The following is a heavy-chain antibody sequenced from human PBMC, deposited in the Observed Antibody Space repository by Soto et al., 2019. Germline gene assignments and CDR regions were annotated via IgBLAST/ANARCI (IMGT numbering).Heavy chain of an antibody. D-gene: IGHD6-19*01. CDR1: GGTFSSYA. Sequence: QVQLVQSGAEVKKPGSSVKVSCKASGGTFSSYAISWVRQAPGQGLEWMGGIIPIFGTANYAQKFQGRVTITANESTSTAYMELSSLRSEDTAVYYCARAVLGSSGWSFDYYYGMDVWGQGTTVTVSS. V-gene: IGHV1-69*01. CDR3: ARAVLGSSGWSFDYYYGMDV. CDR2: IIPIFGTA. J-gene: IGHJ6*02.